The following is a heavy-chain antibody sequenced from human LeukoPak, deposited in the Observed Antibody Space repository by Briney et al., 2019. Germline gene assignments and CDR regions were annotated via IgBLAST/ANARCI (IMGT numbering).Heavy chain of an antibody. V-gene: IGHV3-30-3*01. J-gene: IGHJ4*02. CDR2: VSYDGTSK. CDR3: AKGGKWDVTPFDY. CDR1: GFTFRSSA. Sequence: GGSLRLSCAASGFTFRSSAMHWVRQAPGKGLEWMAAVSYDGTSKNYADSVKGRFTISRDNSKNTLYLQVNSLRAEDTAVYYCAKGGKWDVTPFDYWGQGTLVTVSS. D-gene: IGHD1-26*01.